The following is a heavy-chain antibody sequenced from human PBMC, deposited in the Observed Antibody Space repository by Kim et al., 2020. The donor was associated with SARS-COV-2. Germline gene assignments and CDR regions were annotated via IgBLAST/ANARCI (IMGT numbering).Heavy chain of an antibody. CDR3: ARSVDTAMLNFDY. J-gene: IGHJ4*02. Sequence: YAQKFQGRVTITADESTSTAYMELSSLRSEDTAVYYCARSVDTAMLNFDYWGQGTLVTVSS. V-gene: IGHV1-69*01. D-gene: IGHD5-18*01.